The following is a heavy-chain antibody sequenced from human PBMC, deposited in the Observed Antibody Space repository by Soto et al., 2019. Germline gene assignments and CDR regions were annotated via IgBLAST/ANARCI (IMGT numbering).Heavy chain of an antibody. CDR3: ARDQGMLIFEGLMTNVRYYYGMDV. CDR1: GYAFTSNP. V-gene: IGHV1-3*01. CDR2: INVGNGDT. J-gene: IGHJ6*02. D-gene: IGHD3-16*01. Sequence: EASVKVSCKASGYAFTSNPIQGVHQAPGQSLEGVGWINVGNGDTRYSQKFQGRVTINRDTPASTVYMELSSLRSEDTAVYYCARDQGMLIFEGLMTNVRYYYGMDVWGQGTTVTVSS.